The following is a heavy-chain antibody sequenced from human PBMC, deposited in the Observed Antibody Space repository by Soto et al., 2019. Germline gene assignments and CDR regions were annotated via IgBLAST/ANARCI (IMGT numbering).Heavy chain of an antibody. Sequence: QVQLVQSGAEVKKPGASVKVSCKASGYTFTSYGISWVRQAPGQGLEWMGWISAYNGNKKYAQKVQGRVTMTTDTSTTTAYMEVRSLRSDDTAVYYWARDAAIGMNDYWGQGTLVTVSS. V-gene: IGHV1-18*01. J-gene: IGHJ4*02. CDR1: GYTFTSYG. CDR3: ARDAAIGMNDY. CDR2: ISAYNGNK. D-gene: IGHD1-20*01.